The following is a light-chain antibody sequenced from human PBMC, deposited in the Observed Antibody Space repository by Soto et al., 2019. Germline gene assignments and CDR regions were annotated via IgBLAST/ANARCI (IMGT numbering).Light chain of an antibody. V-gene: IGLV2-14*01. Sequence: LTQPASVSGSPGQSITISCTGTSGDVGAYNYVSLYQQHPGKAPKLMIYEVSNRPSGVSNRFSGSKSVNTASLTISGLQAEDEADYYCTSYTRSSTYVFGNGTKVTV. CDR1: SGDVGAYNY. CDR3: TSYTRSSTYV. CDR2: EVS. J-gene: IGLJ1*01.